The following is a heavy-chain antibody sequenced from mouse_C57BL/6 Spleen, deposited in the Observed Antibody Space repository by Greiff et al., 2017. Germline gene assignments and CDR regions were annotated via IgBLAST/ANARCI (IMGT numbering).Heavy chain of an antibody. CDR3: AREIYYYGSGHAKEC. D-gene: IGHD1-1*01. Sequence: EVQVEQSEGGLVQPGSSMKLSCTASGFTFSDYYMAWVRQVPGKGLEWVAKINHDGSGTYYLGYLKSRFIISKDNAKNMLYLQMSRLKSEDTSTYYCAREIYYYGSGHAKECWGKGTSVTVAS. V-gene: IGHV5-16*01. J-gene: IGHJ4*01. CDR1: GFTFSDYY. CDR2: INHDGSGT.